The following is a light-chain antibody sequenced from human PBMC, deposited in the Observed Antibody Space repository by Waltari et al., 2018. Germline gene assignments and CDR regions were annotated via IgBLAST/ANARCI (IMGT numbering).Light chain of an antibody. Sequence: QSALTPPASVSGSPGQSITISCTGTSSDVACQNTVSWYQQHPGKAPKVLIYDVSNRPSGVSNRFSGSKSGNTASLTISGLQAEDEADYYCSSYTNSNTWVFGGGTKLTVL. CDR1: SSDVACQNT. CDR3: SSYTNSNTWV. J-gene: IGLJ3*02. CDR2: DVS. V-gene: IGLV2-14*03.